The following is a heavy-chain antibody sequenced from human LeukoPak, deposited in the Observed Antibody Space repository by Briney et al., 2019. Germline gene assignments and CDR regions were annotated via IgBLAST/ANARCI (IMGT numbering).Heavy chain of an antibody. D-gene: IGHD2-21*01. Sequence: PSETLCLTCAVSGYSISSGYYWGWIRQPPGKELEWIGSIYHSGSTYYNPSLKSRITISVDTSKNQFSLKLSSVTAADTAVYYCARRHIVANAFDIWGQGTMVTVSS. CDR3: ARRHIVANAFDI. J-gene: IGHJ3*02. V-gene: IGHV4-38-2*01. CDR1: GYSISSGYY. CDR2: IYHSGST.